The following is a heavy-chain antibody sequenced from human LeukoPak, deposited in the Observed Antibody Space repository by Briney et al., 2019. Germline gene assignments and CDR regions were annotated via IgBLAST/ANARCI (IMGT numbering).Heavy chain of an antibody. CDR2: INEDGSTT. Sequence: PGGSLRLSCAASGFTFSSNWMHWVRQAPGKGLVWVSRINEDGSTTNYADSVKGRSTIFRDNAKNTLYLQMNSLRAEDTAVYYCAKGEYDSSGWSFDYWGQGTLVTVSS. CDR1: GFTFSSNW. V-gene: IGHV3-74*01. D-gene: IGHD3-22*01. CDR3: AKGEYDSSGWSFDY. J-gene: IGHJ4*02.